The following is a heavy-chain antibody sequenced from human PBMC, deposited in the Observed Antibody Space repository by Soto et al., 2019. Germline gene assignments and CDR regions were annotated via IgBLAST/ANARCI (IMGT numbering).Heavy chain of an antibody. CDR2: ILYDGSKK. Sequence: QEHLVQSGGGVVQPGGSLRLSCATSGFTFSSYGMHWVRQAPGKGLEWLAVILYDGSKKYYADSMKGRFTISRDNSKNTLYLQMNSLRAEDTALYYCAKDRGALRWSEEHYYFDYWGQGTLVTVSS. CDR1: GFTFSSYG. D-gene: IGHD4-17*01. CDR3: AKDRGALRWSEEHYYFDY. V-gene: IGHV3-30*18. J-gene: IGHJ4*02.